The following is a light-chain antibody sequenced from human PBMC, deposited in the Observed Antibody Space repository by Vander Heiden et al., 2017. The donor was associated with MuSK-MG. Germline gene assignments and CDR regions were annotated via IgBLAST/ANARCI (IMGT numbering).Light chain of an antibody. CDR3: HRDCSSGRT. CDR1: QSVSSSY. CDR2: GAS. J-gene: IGKJ1*01. Sequence: IVLTQSPGTLSLSPGERATLSCRASQSVSSSYLAWYQQKPGQAPRLLIYGASSRATGIPDRFSGSGSGTDFTLTISRLEPEDFAVYYCHRDCSSGRTFGPGTKVEIK. V-gene: IGKV3-20*01.